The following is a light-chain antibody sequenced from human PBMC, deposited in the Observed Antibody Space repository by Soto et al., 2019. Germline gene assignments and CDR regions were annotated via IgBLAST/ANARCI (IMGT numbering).Light chain of an antibody. Sequence: DIQLTQSPSFLPASVGDRVTITCRASQCISRSLAWYQQKPGKAPELLIYTASTLQSGVPSRFSGSGSGTEFTLTISSLQPEDFATYYCQQLNSYPPWTFGQGTNVEIK. CDR2: TAS. V-gene: IGKV1-9*01. CDR3: QQLNSYPPWT. J-gene: IGKJ1*01. CDR1: QCISRS.